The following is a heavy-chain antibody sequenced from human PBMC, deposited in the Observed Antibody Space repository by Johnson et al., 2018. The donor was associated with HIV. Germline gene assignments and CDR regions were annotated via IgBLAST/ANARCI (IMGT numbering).Heavy chain of an antibody. Sequence: MQLVESGGGLMQPGRSLRLSCVASGFSFGDYTLNWLRQPPGKGLEWVGFIRSKAYGGTTHFAASVQGRFIISRDDSKSIAYLQMNSLKTEDTAVYYCARDRAWYSTTWSGAFDIWGQGTMVTVSS. CDR1: GFSFGDYT. J-gene: IGHJ3*02. CDR3: ARDRAWYSTTWSGAFDI. CDR2: IRSKAYGGTT. D-gene: IGHD6-13*01. V-gene: IGHV3-49*03.